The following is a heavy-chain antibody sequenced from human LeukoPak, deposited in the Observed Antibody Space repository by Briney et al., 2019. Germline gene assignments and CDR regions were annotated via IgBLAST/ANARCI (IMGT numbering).Heavy chain of an antibody. Sequence: GGSLRLSCAASGFIFSSYAMHWVRQAPGTGPEWVAVMSYDGTNKYYADSVKGRFTISRDNSKNTLYLQMDSLRAEDTAVYYCARDGGLYCSSTSCSRYYFMDVWGKGTTVTVSS. CDR2: MSYDGTNK. D-gene: IGHD2-2*01. J-gene: IGHJ6*03. CDR1: GFIFSSYA. V-gene: IGHV3-30-3*01. CDR3: ARDGGLYCSSTSCSRYYFMDV.